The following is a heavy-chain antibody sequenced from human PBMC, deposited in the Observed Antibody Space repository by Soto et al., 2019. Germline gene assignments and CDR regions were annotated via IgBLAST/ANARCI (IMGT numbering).Heavy chain of an antibody. CDR1: GFTFSSYW. CDR3: ARVYYGDFYYYYGMDV. CDR2: INSDGSST. J-gene: IGHJ6*02. Sequence: GGSLRLSCAASGFTFSSYWMHWVRQAPGKGLVWVSRINSDGSSTSYADSVKGRFTISRDNAKNTLYLQMNSLRAEDTAVYYCARVYYGDFYYYYGMDVWGQGTTVTVSS. D-gene: IGHD4-17*01. V-gene: IGHV3-74*01.